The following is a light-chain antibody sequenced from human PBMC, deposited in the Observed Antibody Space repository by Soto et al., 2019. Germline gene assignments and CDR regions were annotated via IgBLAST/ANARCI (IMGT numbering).Light chain of an antibody. CDR2: GAS. CDR1: QSVGNT. V-gene: IGKV3-15*01. J-gene: IGKJ5*01. CDR3: QQYNKWPIT. Sequence: EIAMTQSPATLSVSPGERASLSCRASQSVGNTLAWYQQKPGQAPRLLIYGASSRATDIPARFSGSGSETEFTLTISSLQSDDSAVYYCQQYNKWPITFGQGTRLEI.